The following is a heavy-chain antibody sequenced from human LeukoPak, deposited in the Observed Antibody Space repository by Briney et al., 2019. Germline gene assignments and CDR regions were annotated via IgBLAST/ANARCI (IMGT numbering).Heavy chain of an antibody. Sequence: ASVKVSCKASGYTFTSYDINWVRQAPGQGLEWMGWMNPNSGNTGYAQKFQGRVTITRNTSISTAYMELSSLRSEDTAVYYCARGSYDYVWGSYRPPPPFDYWGQGTLVTVSS. CDR2: MNPNSGNT. V-gene: IGHV1-8*03. D-gene: IGHD3-16*02. J-gene: IGHJ4*02. CDR1: GYTFTSYD. CDR3: ARGSYDYVWGSYRPPPPFDY.